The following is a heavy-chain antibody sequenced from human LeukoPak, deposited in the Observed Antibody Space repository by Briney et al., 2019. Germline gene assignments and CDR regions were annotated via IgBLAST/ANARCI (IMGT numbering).Heavy chain of an antibody. CDR1: GGTFSNYA. J-gene: IGHJ4*02. CDR2: IIPIFGTT. CDR3: ARGTGSDTSGYCFDY. V-gene: IGHV1-69*13. D-gene: IGHD3-22*01. Sequence: SVKVSCKASGGTFSNYAVSWVRQAPGQGLEWMGGIIPIFGTTNYAQKFQSRVTINADESTSTAYMELSSLRSEDTAVYYCARGTGSDTSGYCFDYWGQGTLVTVSS.